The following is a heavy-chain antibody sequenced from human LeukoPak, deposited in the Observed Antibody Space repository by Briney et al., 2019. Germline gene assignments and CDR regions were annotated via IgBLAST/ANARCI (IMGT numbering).Heavy chain of an antibody. D-gene: IGHD3-22*01. CDR3: ARVLNYYDSSGYYFSY. J-gene: IGHJ4*02. CDR1: GLTFSSYA. V-gene: IGHV3-23*01. CDR2: ISDGGGTT. Sequence: GGSLRLSCAASGLTFSSYAMSWVRQAPGKGLEWVSAISDGGGTTYYADSVKGRFTISRDNSKNTLYLQMNSLRAEDTAVYYCARVLNYYDSSGYYFSYWGQGTLVTVSS.